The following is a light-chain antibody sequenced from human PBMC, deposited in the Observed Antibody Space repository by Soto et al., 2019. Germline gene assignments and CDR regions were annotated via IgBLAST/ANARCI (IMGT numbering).Light chain of an antibody. J-gene: IGKJ5*01. Sequence: EIVMTQSPATLSVSPGERATLSCRASQSVSSNLAWYQQKPGQAPSLLIYGASTRATGIPARFSGSGSGTEFTLTIRSLKSEDFAVYYCQQYNNWITFGQGTRLEIK. V-gene: IGKV3-15*01. CDR1: QSVSSN. CDR2: GAS. CDR3: QQYNNWIT.